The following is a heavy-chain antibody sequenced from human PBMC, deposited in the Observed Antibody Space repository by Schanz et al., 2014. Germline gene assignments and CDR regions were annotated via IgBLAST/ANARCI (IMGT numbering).Heavy chain of an antibody. CDR2: ITRQGTT. Sequence: EVQLLESGGGLVQPGGSLRLSCTVSGFTVNNYAMNWVRQAPGRGLEWVSGITRQGTTYYADFVKGRFTISRDNSMNTLHLQMDGLRVEDTAVYYCARDAVALVPEYFMDVWGKGTPVTVSS. CDR3: ARDAVALVPEYFMDV. V-gene: IGHV3-23*01. CDR1: GFTVNNYA. D-gene: IGHD2-15*01. J-gene: IGHJ6*03.